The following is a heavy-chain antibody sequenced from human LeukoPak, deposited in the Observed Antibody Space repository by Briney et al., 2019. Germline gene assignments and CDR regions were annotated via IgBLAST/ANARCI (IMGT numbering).Heavy chain of an antibody. CDR1: GGSISSYY. V-gene: IGHV4-59*01. J-gene: IGHJ4*02. Sequence: PSETLSLTCTVSGGSISSYYCSWIRQPPGKGLEWIGYIYYSGIANYKPSLTSRVTMSVDTSKNQFSLKLSSVTAADTAVYYCAREGDTSKFDYWGQGTLVTVSP. CDR2: IYYSGIA. D-gene: IGHD2-21*02. CDR3: AREGDTSKFDY.